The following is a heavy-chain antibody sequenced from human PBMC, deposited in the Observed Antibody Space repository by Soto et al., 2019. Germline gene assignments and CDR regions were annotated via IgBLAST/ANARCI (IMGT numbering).Heavy chain of an antibody. CDR3: AHIGGVLRYFDWPQYDGMDV. D-gene: IGHD3-9*01. Sequence: HPGGSLRLSCAASGFTFSSYGMHWVRQAPGKGLEWVAVISYDGSNKYYADSVKGRFTISRDNSKNTLYLQMNSLRAEDTAVYYCAHIGGVLRYFDWPQYDGMDVWGQGTTVTVSS. J-gene: IGHJ6*01. V-gene: IGHV3-30*03. CDR2: ISYDGSNK. CDR1: GFTFSSYG.